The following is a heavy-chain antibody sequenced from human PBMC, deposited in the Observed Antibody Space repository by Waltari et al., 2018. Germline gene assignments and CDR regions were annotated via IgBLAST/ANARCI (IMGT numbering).Heavy chain of an antibody. Sequence: VQLVESGGGLIQPGGSLRLSCAASGFIFSSYSMNWVRQVSGKGLEWVSCITSSSSISYADSVKGRFTISRDNAKNSLYLQLNSLRDEDTAVYYCARGLRLDTPWGRGTLVTVSS. J-gene: IGHJ5*02. CDR2: ITSSSSI. CDR1: GFIFSSYS. V-gene: IGHV3-48*02. D-gene: IGHD5-18*01. CDR3: ARGLRLDTP.